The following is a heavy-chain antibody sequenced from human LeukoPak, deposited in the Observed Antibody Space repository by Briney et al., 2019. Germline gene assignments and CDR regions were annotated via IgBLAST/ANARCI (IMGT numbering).Heavy chain of an antibody. J-gene: IGHJ4*02. CDR2: IGSSGTTI. CDR3: ALLAVASDFDY. Sequence: GGSLRLSCAASRFTFSSYAMTWVRQAPGKGLEWVSNIGSSGTTIYYADSVRGRFSISRDNAKSSLYLQMNSLRVEDTAVYYCALLAVASDFDYWGQGALVTVSS. CDR1: RFTFSSYA. V-gene: IGHV3-48*03. D-gene: IGHD6-19*01.